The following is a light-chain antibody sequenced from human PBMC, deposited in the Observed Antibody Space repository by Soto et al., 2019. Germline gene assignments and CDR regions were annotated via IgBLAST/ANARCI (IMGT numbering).Light chain of an antibody. CDR3: QQYNNWPQT. CDR1: QIVSNN. V-gene: IGKV3-15*01. CDR2: GAS. J-gene: IGKJ1*01. Sequence: EIVMTQSPSTLSVSPGERATLSCRTSQIVSNNLAWYQQKPGQAPRLLIYGASTRATGIPARFSGSGSGTEFTLTISSLQSEDFALYYCQQYNNWPQTFGQGTKVDIK.